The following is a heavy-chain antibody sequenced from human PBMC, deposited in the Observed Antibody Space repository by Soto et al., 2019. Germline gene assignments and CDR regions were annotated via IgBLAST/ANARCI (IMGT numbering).Heavy chain of an antibody. CDR2: VNSEGTRI. J-gene: IGHJ4*02. D-gene: IGHD1-26*01. CDR1: GFGLRVDR. Sequence: GLPLRRACAAAGFGLRVDRGDWGRHAPGEGLVWVPRVNSEGTRIDYADSVKGRFTISRDNAENKLYLQMNSLRAEDTAVYYCAREGSDRSDSADYLGQGTLVTV. V-gene: IGHV3-74*01. CDR3: AREGSDRSDSADY.